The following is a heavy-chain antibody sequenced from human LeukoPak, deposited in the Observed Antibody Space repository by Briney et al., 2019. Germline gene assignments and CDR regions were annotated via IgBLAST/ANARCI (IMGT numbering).Heavy chain of an antibody. V-gene: IGHV4-39*07. J-gene: IGHJ5*02. CDR1: GGSISSSSYY. CDR3: ARVSHSSSWYPWFDP. CDR2: IYYSGST. Sequence: PSETLSLTCTVSGGSISSSSYYWGWIRQPPGKGLEWIGSIYYSGSTYYNPSLKSRVTISVDTSKNQFSLKLSSVTAADTAVYYCARVSHSSSWYPWFDPWGQGTLVTVSS. D-gene: IGHD6-13*01.